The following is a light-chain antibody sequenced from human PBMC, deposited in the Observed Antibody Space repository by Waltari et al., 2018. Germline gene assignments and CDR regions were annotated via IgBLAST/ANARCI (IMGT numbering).Light chain of an antibody. CDR3: QQRYNWPPIT. CDR2: DAS. Sequence: EIVLTQSPATLSLSPGERATLSCRASQSVINYFACYQQKPGQSPRLLIYDASNMATGIPARFIGSGSGTDFTLTISSLEPEDFAVYFCQQRYNWPPITFGQGTRLEIK. V-gene: IGKV3-11*01. CDR1: QSVINY. J-gene: IGKJ5*01.